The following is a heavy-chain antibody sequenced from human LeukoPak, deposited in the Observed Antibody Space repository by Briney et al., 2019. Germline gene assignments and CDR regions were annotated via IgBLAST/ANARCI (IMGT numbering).Heavy chain of an antibody. J-gene: IGHJ4*02. CDR1: GFSFSSHA. D-gene: IGHD3-10*01. CDR2: ISYDGSTK. Sequence: GGSLRLSCAASGFSFSSHAMHWVRQAPGKGLEWVAFISYDGSTKTYADSVKGRFTTSRDISLHLQMNSLRAEDTAVYYCAKAVGSGSYLATFDYWGQGTLVTVSS. CDR3: AKAVGSGSYLATFDY. V-gene: IGHV3-30*02.